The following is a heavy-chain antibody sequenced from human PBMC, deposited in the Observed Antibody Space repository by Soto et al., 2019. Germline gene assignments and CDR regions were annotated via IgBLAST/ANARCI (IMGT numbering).Heavy chain of an antibody. V-gene: IGHV4-31*03. CDR1: GGSISSGGYY. D-gene: IGHD3-10*01. CDR2: IYYSGST. CDR3: ARAPPGWFGESNGFDI. Sequence: QVQLQESGPGLVKPSQTLSLTCTVSGGSISSGGYYWSWIRQHPGKGLEWIGDIYYSGSTYYNPSLKSRVTISVDTSKNQLSLKLSSVTAADTAVYYCARAPPGWFGESNGFDIWGQGTMVTVSS. J-gene: IGHJ3*02.